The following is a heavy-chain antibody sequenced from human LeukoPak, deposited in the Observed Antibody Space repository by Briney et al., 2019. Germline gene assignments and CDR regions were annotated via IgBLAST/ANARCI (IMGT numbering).Heavy chain of an antibody. CDR1: GYTFTSYY. D-gene: IGHD3-10*01. CDR2: INPNSGGT. Sequence: ASVKVSCKASGYTFTSYYMHWVRQAPGQGLEWMGWINPNSGGTNYAQKFQGRVTMTRDASISTAYMELSRLRSDDTAVYYCARDRDYYGSGDHFDYWGQGTLVTVSS. V-gene: IGHV1-2*02. J-gene: IGHJ4*02. CDR3: ARDRDYYGSGDHFDY.